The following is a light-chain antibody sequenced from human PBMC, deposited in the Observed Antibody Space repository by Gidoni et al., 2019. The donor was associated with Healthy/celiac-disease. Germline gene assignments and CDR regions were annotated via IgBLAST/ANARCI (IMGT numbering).Light chain of an antibody. CDR2: GAS. CDR3: QQYGSSPTWT. V-gene: IGKV3-20*01. J-gene: IGKJ1*01. CDR1: PSVSSSY. Sequence: EIVLTQYPGTLSLSPGERATLSCRASPSVSSSYLAWYQQQPGQAPRLLIYGASSRATGIPDRFSGSGSGTDFTLTISRLEPEDFAVYYCQQYGSSPTWTFGQGTKVEIK.